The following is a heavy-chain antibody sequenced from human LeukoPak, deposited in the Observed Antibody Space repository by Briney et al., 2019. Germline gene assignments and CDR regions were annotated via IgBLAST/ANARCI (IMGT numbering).Heavy chain of an antibody. D-gene: IGHD3-3*01. V-gene: IGHV4-34*01. J-gene: IGHJ3*02. Sequence: SETLSLTCAVYGGSFSGYYWSWIRQPPGEGLEWIGEINHSGSTNYNPYLKSRVTISVDPSKNQFSLKLSSVADADTAVYYCARGSKLRFLEWLRSHDAFDIWGQGTMVTVSS. CDR1: GGSFSGYY. CDR3: ARGSKLRFLEWLRSHDAFDI. CDR2: INHSGST.